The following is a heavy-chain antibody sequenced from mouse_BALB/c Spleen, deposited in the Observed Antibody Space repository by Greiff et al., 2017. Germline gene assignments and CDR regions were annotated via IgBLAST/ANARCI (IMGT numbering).Heavy chain of an antibody. V-gene: IGHV2-9*02. CDR2: IWAGGST. CDR1: GFSLTSYG. J-gene: IGHJ3*01. CDR3: ARDRPAY. Sequence: VKLMESGPGLVAPSQSLSITCTVSGFSLTSYGVHWVRQPPGKGLEWLGVIWAGGSTNYNSALMSRLSISKDNSKSQVFLKMNSLQTDDTAMYYCARDRPAYWGQGTLVTVSA.